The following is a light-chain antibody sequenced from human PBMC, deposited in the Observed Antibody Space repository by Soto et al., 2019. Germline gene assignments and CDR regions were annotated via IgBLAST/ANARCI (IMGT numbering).Light chain of an antibody. CDR2: GAS. CDR1: QSVSSSF. V-gene: IGKV3-20*01. Sequence: EIVLTHSPGTLSLSPCERATLSFSASQSVSSSFLAWYQQKVGQAPRLLIYGASSRATGIPDRFSGSGSGTGFTLTISRLEPEDFAVYYCQQYGSSPRTFGQGTRLEIK. CDR3: QQYGSSPRT. J-gene: IGKJ5*01.